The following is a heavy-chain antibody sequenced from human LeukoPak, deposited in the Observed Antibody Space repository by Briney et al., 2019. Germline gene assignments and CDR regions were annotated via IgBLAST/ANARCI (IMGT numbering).Heavy chain of an antibody. Sequence: PGGSLRLSCAASGFTFSSYGMHWVRQAPGKGLEWVAVISYDGSNKYYADSVKGRFTISRDNSKNTLYLQMNSLRAEDTAVYYCAKGRSDSTRPHDAFDIWGQGTMVTVSS. CDR2: ISYDGSNK. CDR1: GFTFSSYG. D-gene: IGHD3-22*01. CDR3: AKGRSDSTRPHDAFDI. J-gene: IGHJ3*02. V-gene: IGHV3-30*18.